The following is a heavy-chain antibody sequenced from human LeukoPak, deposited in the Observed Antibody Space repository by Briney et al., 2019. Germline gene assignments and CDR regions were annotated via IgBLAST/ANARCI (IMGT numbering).Heavy chain of an antibody. V-gene: IGHV1-69*06. CDR3: ARGILGKVPADTYYDYYYMDV. J-gene: IGHJ6*03. CDR1: GGTFSSYA. D-gene: IGHD2-2*01. Sequence: SVKVSCKASGGTFSSYAISWVRQAPGQGLEWMGGIIPIFGTANYAQKFQGRVTITADKSTSTAYMELSSLRSEDTAVYYCARGILGKVPADTYYDYYYMDVWGKGTTVTVSS. CDR2: IIPIFGTA.